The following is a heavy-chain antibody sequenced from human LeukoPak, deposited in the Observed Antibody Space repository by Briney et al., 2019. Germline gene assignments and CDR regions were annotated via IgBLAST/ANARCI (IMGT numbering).Heavy chain of an antibody. D-gene: IGHD2-2*01. V-gene: IGHV4-34*01. CDR2: INHSGST. CDR1: GGSFSGYY. J-gene: IGHJ4*02. CDR3: ARGRGVVVPPADDY. Sequence: PSETLSLTCAVYGGSFSGYYWSWIRQPPGKWLEWIGEINHSGSTNYNPSLKSRVTISVDTSKNQFSLKLSSVTAADTAVYYCARGRGVVVPPADDYWGQGTLVTVSS.